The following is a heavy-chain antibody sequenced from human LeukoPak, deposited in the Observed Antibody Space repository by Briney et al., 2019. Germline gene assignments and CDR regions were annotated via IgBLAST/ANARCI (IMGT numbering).Heavy chain of an antibody. J-gene: IGHJ2*01. CDR3: AKTTVTPEYFDL. D-gene: IGHD4-17*01. CDR1: GGSISSSSYY. CDR2: IYYSGSI. Sequence: SETLSLTCTVSGGSISSSSYYWGWIRQPPGKGLEWIGSIYYSGSIYYNPSLKSRVTISVDTSKNQFSLKLSSVTAADTAVYYCAKTTVTPEYFDLWGRGTLVTVSS. V-gene: IGHV4-39*01.